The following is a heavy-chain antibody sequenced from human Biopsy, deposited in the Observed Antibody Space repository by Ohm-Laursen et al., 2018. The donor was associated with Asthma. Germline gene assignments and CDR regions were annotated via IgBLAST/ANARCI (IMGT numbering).Heavy chain of an antibody. CDR1: GASINSGGYS. V-gene: IGHV4-30-2*01. CDR2: LFHSGST. D-gene: IGHD3-9*01. Sequence: TLSLTCAVSGASINSGGYSGYWIRQPPGKGPGVIAYLFHSGSTHLNPSLKSRVTISVDRSQRQFSLKVNSVTAADTAVYYCARMNTLIQAANYFSYAMDVWGQGTTVTVSS. CDR3: ARMNTLIQAANYFSYAMDV. J-gene: IGHJ6*02.